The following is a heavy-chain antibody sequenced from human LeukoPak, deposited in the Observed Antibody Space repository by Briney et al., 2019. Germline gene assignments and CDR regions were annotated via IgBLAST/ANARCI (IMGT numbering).Heavy chain of an antibody. V-gene: IGHV5-51*01. J-gene: IGHJ4*02. Sequence: GESLKIYCRVSGYAFASYWIGWVRQVPGKGLEWMGIIYPADSETKSSPSFQGQVTFSADKSINTAYLQWSSLKASDTAMYYCARFEDNYEDNRSFYYFDYWGQGTLVTVSS. D-gene: IGHD3-3*01. CDR2: IYPADSET. CDR3: ARFEDNYEDNRSFYYFDY. CDR1: GYAFASYW.